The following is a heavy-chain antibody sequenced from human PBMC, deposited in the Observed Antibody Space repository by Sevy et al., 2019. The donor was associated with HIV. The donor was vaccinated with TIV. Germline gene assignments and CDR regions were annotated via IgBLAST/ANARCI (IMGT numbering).Heavy chain of an antibody. Sequence: GGSLRLSCAASGFTFSNAWMSWVRQAPGKGLEWVGRIKRKTDGGTTDNAAPGKGRFTISRDDSKNTLYMQMNSLKTEDTAVYYCTTGSRNYYDSSGYAFDIWGQGTMVTVSS. CDR1: GFTFSNAW. D-gene: IGHD3-22*01. V-gene: IGHV3-15*01. J-gene: IGHJ3*02. CDR2: IKRKTDGGTT. CDR3: TTGSRNYYDSSGYAFDI.